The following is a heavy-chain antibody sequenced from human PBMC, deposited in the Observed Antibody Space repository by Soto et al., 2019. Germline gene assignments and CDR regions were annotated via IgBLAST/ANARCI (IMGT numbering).Heavy chain of an antibody. V-gene: IGHV1-69*01. CDR3: SVRTSYGRGDY. J-gene: IGHJ4*02. Sequence: QVQLVQSGAEVKKPGSSVKVSCKASGGTLSSYTISWVRQAPGQGLEWMGGLIPIFGTTDYAHKFQDRVTITADESTSTSNMELSSQTYDDTATYFCSVRTSYGRGDYWGQGTLVTVSS. D-gene: IGHD1-26*01. CDR2: LIPIFGTT. CDR1: GGTLSSYT.